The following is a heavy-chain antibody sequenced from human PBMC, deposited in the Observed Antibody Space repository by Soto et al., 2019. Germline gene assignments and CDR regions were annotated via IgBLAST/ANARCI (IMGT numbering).Heavy chain of an antibody. Sequence: QITLKESGLTLVKPTQTLTLICSFSGFSLSTVGVGVGWIRQPPGKALEWLALIYWDDDKRYSPSLRSRLTITKDTSKNQVVLTLTNMDPVDTATYYYAHRPARGYDFDYWGQGTLVTVSS. V-gene: IGHV2-5*02. CDR3: AHRPARGYDFDY. D-gene: IGHD5-12*01. CDR2: IYWDDDK. J-gene: IGHJ4*02. CDR1: GFSLSTVGVG.